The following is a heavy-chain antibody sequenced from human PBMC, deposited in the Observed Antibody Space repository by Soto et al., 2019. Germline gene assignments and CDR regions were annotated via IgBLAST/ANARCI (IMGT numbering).Heavy chain of an antibody. CDR1: GFSLSTSGVG. CDR2: IYWNDDK. J-gene: IGHJ4*02. CDR3: VHRPRYSNYVDS. D-gene: IGHD4-4*01. V-gene: IGHV2-5*01. Sequence: SGPTLVNPTQTLTLTCTFSGFSLSTSGVGVGWIRQPPGKALEWLALIYWNDDKRYSPSLKSRLTITKDTSKKQVVLTITNMDPVDTATYYCVHRPRYSNYVDSWGQGTLVTVSS.